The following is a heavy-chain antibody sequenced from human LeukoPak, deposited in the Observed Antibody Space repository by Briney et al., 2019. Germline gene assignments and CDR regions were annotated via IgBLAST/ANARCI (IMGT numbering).Heavy chain of an antibody. D-gene: IGHD4-17*01. CDR2: ISGSGGST. V-gene: IGHV3-23*01. Sequence: PGGSLRLSCAASGFTFSTYWMTWVRQAPGKGLEWVSAISGSGGSTYYADSVKGRFTISRDNSKNTLYLQMNSLRAEDTAVYYCAKSHPVTTMGYWGQGTLVTVSS. J-gene: IGHJ4*02. CDR1: GFTFSTYW. CDR3: AKSHPVTTMGY.